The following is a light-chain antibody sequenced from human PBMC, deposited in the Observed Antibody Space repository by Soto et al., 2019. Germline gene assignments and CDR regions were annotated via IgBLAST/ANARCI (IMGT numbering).Light chain of an antibody. V-gene: IGKV1-16*02. J-gene: IGKJ2*01. Sequence: DIQVTQSPSSLSASVGDSDTITCRASQDIGHYLAWFQQKPGKHPKSLSYAASTLHSGVHSKFSGSGSLTYFTLTISCLQPEDFATYYCQQFDRYPRTFGQGNRLEIK. CDR2: AAS. CDR3: QQFDRYPRT. CDR1: QDIGHY.